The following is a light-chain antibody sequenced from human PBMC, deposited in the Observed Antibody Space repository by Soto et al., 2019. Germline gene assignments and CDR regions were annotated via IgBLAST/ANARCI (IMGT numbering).Light chain of an antibody. V-gene: IGLV2-8*01. CDR1: KNDIGVYDF. CDR2: EVV. J-gene: IGLJ1*01. Sequence: QSALTQPPSAYGSPGQSVTISCTGTKNDIGVYDFVSWYQHHPGKAPRLIIYEVVQRPSGVPDRFSGSKSGNTASLTVSGLQAADEADYFCKSYAGSNTYVLGSGTKVTVL. CDR3: KSYAGSNTYV.